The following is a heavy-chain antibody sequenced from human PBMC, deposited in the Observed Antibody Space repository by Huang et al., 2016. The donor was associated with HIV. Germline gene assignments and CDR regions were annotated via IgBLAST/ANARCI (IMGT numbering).Heavy chain of an antibody. V-gene: IGHV4-59*13. D-gene: IGHD3-10*01. CDR1: GDSMNISY. CDR2: GYVNGNT. CDR3: ARRGVAAKHFDF. Sequence: QVHLRESGPGLVKPSETLSLSCSVSGDSMNISYWTWVRQPPGKGLEWSGHGYVNGNTKYNPCLRSRVTISVETTKKQFYLKLNSVTAGDTAVYYCARRGVAAKHFDFWGQGIVVTVSS. J-gene: IGHJ4*02.